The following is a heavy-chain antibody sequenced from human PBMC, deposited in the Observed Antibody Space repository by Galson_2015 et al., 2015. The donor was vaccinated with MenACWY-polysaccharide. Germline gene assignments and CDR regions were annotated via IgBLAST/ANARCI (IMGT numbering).Heavy chain of an antibody. CDR2: ISSGSSTI. Sequence: SLRLSCAASGFTFSSYTMNWVRQAPGKGLEWLSYISSGSSTIYYADSVKGRFTISRDNAKNSLYLQMNSLRAGDTAVYYCARGRLDYWGQGTLVTVSS. CDR3: ARGRLDY. J-gene: IGHJ4*02. V-gene: IGHV3-48*01. CDR1: GFTFSSYT.